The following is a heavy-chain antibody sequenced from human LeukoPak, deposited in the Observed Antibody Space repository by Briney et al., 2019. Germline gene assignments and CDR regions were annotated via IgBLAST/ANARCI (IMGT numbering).Heavy chain of an antibody. CDR3: ARECSGGSCLDY. Sequence: PSETLSLTCAVDGGSFSGYYWSWIRQPPGKGLEWIGEINHSGRTNYNPSLKGRVTISVDTSKNQFSLKLSSVTAADTAVYYCARECSGGSCLDYWGQGTLVTVSS. CDR1: GGSFSGYY. V-gene: IGHV4-34*01. CDR2: INHSGRT. D-gene: IGHD2-15*01. J-gene: IGHJ4*02.